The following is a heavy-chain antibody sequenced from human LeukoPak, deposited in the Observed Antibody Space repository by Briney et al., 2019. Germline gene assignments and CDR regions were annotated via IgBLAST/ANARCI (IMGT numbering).Heavy chain of an antibody. CDR1: GFTLCNYA. D-gene: IGHD3-10*01. CDR2: ISDSGGRT. J-gene: IGHJ4*02. CDR3: AKAYFGSGRYSPFDY. V-gene: IGHV3-23*01. Sequence: GSLRLSCSGPGFTLCNYAMGWGRPAPGEGLGGGLSISDSGGRTYYADSVKGRLTVSRDNSKNTLDLQMNSLRAEDTAVYYCAKAYFGSGRYSPFDYWGQGTLVTVSS.